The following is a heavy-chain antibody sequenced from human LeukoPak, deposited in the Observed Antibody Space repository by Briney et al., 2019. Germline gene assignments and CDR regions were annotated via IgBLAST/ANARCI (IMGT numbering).Heavy chain of an antibody. CDR2: INHSGST. CDR3: ARGWRGYSYGQSPFDY. D-gene: IGHD5-18*01. V-gene: IGHV4-34*01. Sequence: SETLSLTCAVYGGSFSGYYWSWIRQPPGKGLEWIGEINHSGSTNYSPSLKSRVTISVDTSKNQFSLKLSSVTAADTAVYYCARGWRGYSYGQSPFDYWGQGTLVTVSS. J-gene: IGHJ4*02. CDR1: GGSFSGYY.